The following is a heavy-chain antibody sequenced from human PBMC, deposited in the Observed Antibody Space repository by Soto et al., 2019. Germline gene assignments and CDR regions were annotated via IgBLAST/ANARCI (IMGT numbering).Heavy chain of an antibody. CDR1: GFSISSYW. V-gene: IGHV3-7*01. D-gene: IGHD2-15*01. CDR2: IKEDGSEK. J-gene: IGHJ6*02. CDR3: ARDPVVGAYSGMDV. Sequence: EVQLVESGGGLVQPGGSLRLSCAASGFSISSYWINWVRQAPGKGLEWVANIKEDGSEKYFVDSVKGRFTISRDSAKNSLYLQMNNLRVEETAVYFCARDPVVGAYSGMDVWGQGTTVTVSS.